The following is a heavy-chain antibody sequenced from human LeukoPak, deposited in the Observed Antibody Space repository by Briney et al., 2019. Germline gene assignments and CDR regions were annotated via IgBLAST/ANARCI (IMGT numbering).Heavy chain of an antibody. CDR3: ARLSADNIYYYYYGMDV. CDR1: GGSISSYY. D-gene: IGHD2/OR15-2a*01. Sequence: SETLCLTCTDPGGSISSYYWSWIRQPPGKGLEWIGYIYYSGSTNYNPSLKSRVTISVDTSKNQFSLKLSSVTAADTAVYYCARLSADNIYYYYYGMDVWGQGTTVTVSS. CDR2: IYYSGST. V-gene: IGHV4-59*08. J-gene: IGHJ6*02.